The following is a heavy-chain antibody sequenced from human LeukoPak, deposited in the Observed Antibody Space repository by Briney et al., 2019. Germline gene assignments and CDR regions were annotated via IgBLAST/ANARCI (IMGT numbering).Heavy chain of an antibody. CDR2: INHSGST. J-gene: IGHJ3*02. D-gene: IGHD1-14*01. CDR3: ARKPVCHPPQKSLFDI. Sequence: SETLSLTCAVYGGSFSGYYWSWIRQPPGKGLEWIGEINHSGSTNYNPSLKSRVTISVDTSKNQFSLKLSSVTAADTAVYYCARKPVCHPPQKSLFDIGGKGKMVTVS. CDR1: GGSFSGYY. V-gene: IGHV4-34*01.